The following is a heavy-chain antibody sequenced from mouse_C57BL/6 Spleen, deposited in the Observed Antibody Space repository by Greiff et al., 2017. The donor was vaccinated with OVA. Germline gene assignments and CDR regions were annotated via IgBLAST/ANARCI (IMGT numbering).Heavy chain of an antibody. CDR2: IDPSDSYT. D-gene: IGHD2-4*01. J-gene: IGHJ3*01. Sequence: QVQLQQPGAELVKPGASVKLSCKASGYTFTSYWMQWVKQRPGQGLEWIGEIDPSDSYTNYNQKFKGKATLTVDTSSSTAYMQLSSLTSEDSAVDYCARQITTGKFAYWGQGTLVTVSA. CDR3: ARQITTGKFAY. V-gene: IGHV1-50*01. CDR1: GYTFTSYW.